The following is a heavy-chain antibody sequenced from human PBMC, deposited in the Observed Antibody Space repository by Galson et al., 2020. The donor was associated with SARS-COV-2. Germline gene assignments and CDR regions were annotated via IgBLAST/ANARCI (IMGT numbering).Heavy chain of an antibody. J-gene: IGHJ4*02. Sequence: SETLSLTCTVSGGSISSSSYYWAWIRQPPGRGLEWIGGIYYSGTTYYNPSLKSRVTISVDTSKNQFSLRLRSVTATDTAVYYCARTAAGSREFEYWGQGTLVTVSS. CDR2: IYYSGTT. CDR3: ARTAAGSREFEY. D-gene: IGHD6-13*01. V-gene: IGHV4-39*07. CDR1: GGSISSSSYY.